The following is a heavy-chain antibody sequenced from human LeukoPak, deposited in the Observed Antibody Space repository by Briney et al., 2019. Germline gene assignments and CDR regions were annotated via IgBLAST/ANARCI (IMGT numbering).Heavy chain of an antibody. V-gene: IGHV3-48*01. CDR2: ISSSSSTI. J-gene: IGHJ4*02. D-gene: IGHD3-3*01. Sequence: GGSLRLSCAASGFTFSSYSMNWVRQAPGKGLEWVSYISSSSSTIYYADSVKGRFTISRDNSKNTLYLQMNSLRAEDTAVYYCARVHPNYDFWSGYQDIDYWGQGTLVTVSS. CDR3: ARVHPNYDFWSGYQDIDY. CDR1: GFTFSSYS.